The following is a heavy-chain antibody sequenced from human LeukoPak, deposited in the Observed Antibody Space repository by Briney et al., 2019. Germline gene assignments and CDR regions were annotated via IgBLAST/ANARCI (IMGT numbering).Heavy chain of an antibody. CDR2: ISYDGSNE. V-gene: IGHV3-30*04. CDR3: GKEFNRGLPDY. J-gene: IGHJ4*02. Sequence: GGSLRLSCAASGITFSSDAMDWVRQAPGKGLEWVAVISYDGSNEYYADSVKGRFTISRDNSKNTLYLQMSSLRAEDTAVYYCGKEFNRGLPDYWGQGTLVTVPS. CDR1: GITFSSDA. D-gene: IGHD2-21*01.